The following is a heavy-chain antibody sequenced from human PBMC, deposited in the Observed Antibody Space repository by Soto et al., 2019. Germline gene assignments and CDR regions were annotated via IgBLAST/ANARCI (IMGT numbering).Heavy chain of an antibody. J-gene: IGHJ1*01. CDR2: ISGSGGTT. Sequence: GGSLRLSCAASGFSFSTYAMSWVRQAPGKGLGWVSGISGSGGTTYYADSVKGRFTISRDNSKNTLYLQVNSLRVEDTAVYYCAKDQAAAGTISRYFQHWGQGTLVTVSS. CDR3: AKDQAAAGTISRYFQH. V-gene: IGHV3-23*01. CDR1: GFSFSTYA. D-gene: IGHD6-13*01.